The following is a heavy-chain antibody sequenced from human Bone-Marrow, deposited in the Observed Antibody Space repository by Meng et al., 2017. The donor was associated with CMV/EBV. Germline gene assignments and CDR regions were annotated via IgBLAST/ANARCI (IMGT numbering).Heavy chain of an antibody. J-gene: IGHJ6*02. CDR2: IYYSGST. CDR3: ASARGGPYNWNRRGGYYYGMDV. V-gene: IGHV4-39*01. D-gene: IGHD1-20*01. Sequence: SETLSLTCTVSGGSISSSSTYYWGWIRQPPGKGLEWIGSIYYSGSTYYNPSLKSRVTISVDTSKNQFSLKLSSVTAADTAVYYCASARGGPYNWNRRGGYYYGMDVWGQGTTVTVSS. CDR1: GGSISSSSTYY.